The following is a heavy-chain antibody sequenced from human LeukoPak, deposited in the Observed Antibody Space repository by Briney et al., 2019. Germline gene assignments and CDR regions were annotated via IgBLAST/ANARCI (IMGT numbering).Heavy chain of an antibody. CDR1: GGSISSSSYY. D-gene: IGHD3-10*01. CDR3: ARRITMFRGVPIPFDY. J-gene: IGHJ4*02. CDR2: IYYSGST. V-gene: IGHV4-39*01. Sequence: SETLSLTCTVSGGSISSSSYYWGWIRQPPGKGLEWIGSIYYSGSTYYNPSLKSRVTISVDTSKNQFSLKLSSVTAADTAVYYCARRITMFRGVPIPFDYWGQGTLVTVSS.